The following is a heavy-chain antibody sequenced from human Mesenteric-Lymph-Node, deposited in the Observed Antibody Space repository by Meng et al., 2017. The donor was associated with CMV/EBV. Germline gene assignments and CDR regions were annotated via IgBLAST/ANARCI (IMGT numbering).Heavy chain of an antibody. Sequence: GGSLRLSCAASGFTFKDYYMSWIRQAPGKGLEWISYITSSGTTIYYADSVRGRFTVSRDNAKKSLYLHLDSLRVEDTAIYYCARVEGIAVAATYFDYWGQGTLVTASS. CDR3: ARVEGIAVAATYFDY. D-gene: IGHD6-19*01. CDR1: GFTFKDYY. CDR2: ITSSGTTI. J-gene: IGHJ4*02. V-gene: IGHV3-11*04.